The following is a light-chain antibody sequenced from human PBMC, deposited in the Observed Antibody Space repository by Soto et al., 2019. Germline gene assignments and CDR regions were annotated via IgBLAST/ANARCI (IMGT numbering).Light chain of an antibody. CDR1: QSIGHF. Sequence: DIQMTQSPSSLSASVGDRVTITCRASQSIGHFLSWFQQRPGKAPKVLIYTASSLSSGVPSRFSCRGSGTDFTLTISSLQPEYVATYYCQQRYSTFLTFGGGTKVEL. CDR2: TAS. J-gene: IGKJ4*01. V-gene: IGKV1-39*01. CDR3: QQRYSTFLT.